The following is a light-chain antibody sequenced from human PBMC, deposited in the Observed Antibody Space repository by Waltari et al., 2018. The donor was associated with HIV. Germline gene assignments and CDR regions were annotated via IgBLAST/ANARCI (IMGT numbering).Light chain of an antibody. V-gene: IGLV3-25*03. CDR2: KDS. Sequence: SYDLTQPPSVSVSPGQTARITCSGDALPKQYAYWYQQKPGQAPVLVIYKDSERPSGIPERFSGSSSGTTVTLTISGVQAEDEADYYCQSADSSGTYVVFGGGTKLTVI. J-gene: IGLJ2*01. CDR1: ALPKQY. CDR3: QSADSSGTYVV.